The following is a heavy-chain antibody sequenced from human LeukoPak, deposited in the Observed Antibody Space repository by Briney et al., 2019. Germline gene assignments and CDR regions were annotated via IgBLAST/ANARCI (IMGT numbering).Heavy chain of an antibody. Sequence: PSETLSLTCGVSSGSLSGYYWRWIRQPPGGGLEWLGEITHSGSPNYNPSLKSRATISGDTSKKQFSLNLTSVTAADTGVYYCARGVDLWGRGTPVTVSS. J-gene: IGHJ2*01. CDR2: ITHSGSP. CDR1: SGSLSGYY. V-gene: IGHV4-34*01. CDR3: ARGVDL.